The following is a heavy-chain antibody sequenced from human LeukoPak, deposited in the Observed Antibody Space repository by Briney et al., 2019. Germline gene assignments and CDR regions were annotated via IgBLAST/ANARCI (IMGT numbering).Heavy chain of an antibody. Sequence: SVKVSCKASGGTFSSYAISWVRQAPGQGLEWMGRIIPILGIANYAQKFQGRVTITADKSTSTAYMELSGLRSEDTAVYYCASTTGTTFYYFDYWGQGTLVTVSS. J-gene: IGHJ4*02. CDR3: ASTTGTTFYYFDY. V-gene: IGHV1-69*04. D-gene: IGHD1-1*01. CDR2: IIPILGIA. CDR1: GGTFSSYA.